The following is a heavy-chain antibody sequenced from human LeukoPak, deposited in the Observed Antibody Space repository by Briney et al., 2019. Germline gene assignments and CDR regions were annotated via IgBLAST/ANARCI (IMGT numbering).Heavy chain of an antibody. CDR1: GGSISSYY. D-gene: IGHD4-23*01. V-gene: IGHV4-59*01. J-gene: IGHJ4*02. CDR2: VYYSGST. Sequence: SETLSLTCTVSGGSISSYYWSWIRQPPGKGLEWIGYVYYSGSTNYNPSLKSRVTISVDTSKNQFSLKLSSVTAADTAIYYCARGLVVTPFAGSRVFDYWGQGTLATVSS. CDR3: ARGLVVTPFAGSRVFDY.